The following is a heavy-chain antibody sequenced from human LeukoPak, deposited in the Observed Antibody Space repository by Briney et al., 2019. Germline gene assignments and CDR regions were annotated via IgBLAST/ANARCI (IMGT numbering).Heavy chain of an antibody. D-gene: IGHD5-18*01. V-gene: IGHV1-46*01. CDR3: ARDHQYSYGFGQTANDY. J-gene: IGHJ4*02. Sequence: ASVKVSCKASGGTFSSYAISWVRQAPGQGLEWMGIINPSGGSTSYAQKFQGRVTMTRDTSTSTVYMELSSLRSEDTAVYYCARDHQYSYGFGQTANDYWGQGTLVTVSS. CDR2: INPSGGST. CDR1: GGTFSSYA.